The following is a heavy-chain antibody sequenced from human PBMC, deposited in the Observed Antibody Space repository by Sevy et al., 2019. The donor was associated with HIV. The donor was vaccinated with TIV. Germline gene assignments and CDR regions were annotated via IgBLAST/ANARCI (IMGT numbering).Heavy chain of an antibody. Sequence: GGSLRLSCAASGFNFSSYGMHWVRQAPGKGLEWVEVISYDGSSKYYADSVKGRFTISRDNSKNTVYLQINRLRAEDTAVYYCAKESGSYYDFWSGHDAFAIWGQGTMVTVSS. D-gene: IGHD3-3*01. V-gene: IGHV3-30*18. CDR3: AKESGSYYDFWSGHDAFAI. J-gene: IGHJ3*02. CDR1: GFNFSSYG. CDR2: ISYDGSSK.